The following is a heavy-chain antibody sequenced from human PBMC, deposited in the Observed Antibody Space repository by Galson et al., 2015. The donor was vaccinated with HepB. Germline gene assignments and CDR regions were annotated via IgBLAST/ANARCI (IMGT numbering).Heavy chain of an antibody. CDR3: ARGPIVKHSSSWHEDFDY. CDR2: IYSGGST. Sequence: SLRLSCAASGFTVSSNYMSWVRQAPGKGLEWVSVIYSGGSTYYADSVKGRFTISRDNSKNTLYLQMNSLRAEDTAVYYCARGPIVKHSSSWHEDFDYWGQGTLVTVSS. J-gene: IGHJ4*02. CDR1: GFTVSSNY. D-gene: IGHD6-13*01. V-gene: IGHV3-53*01.